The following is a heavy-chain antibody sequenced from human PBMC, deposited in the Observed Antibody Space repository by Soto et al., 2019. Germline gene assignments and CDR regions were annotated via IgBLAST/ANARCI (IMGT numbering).Heavy chain of an antibody. CDR3: AKALLTGDLLTGGDAFDI. CDR2: ISGSGGST. Sequence: GGSLRLSCAASGFTFSSYAMSWVRQAPGKGLEWVSAISGSGGSTYYADSVKGRFTISRDNSKNTLYLQMNSLRAEDTAVYYCAKALLTGDLLTGGDAFDIWGQGTMVTVSS. J-gene: IGHJ3*02. CDR1: GFTFSSYA. V-gene: IGHV3-23*01. D-gene: IGHD7-27*01.